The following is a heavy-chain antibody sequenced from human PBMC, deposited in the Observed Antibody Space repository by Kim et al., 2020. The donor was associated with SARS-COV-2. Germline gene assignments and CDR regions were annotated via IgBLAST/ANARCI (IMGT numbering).Heavy chain of an antibody. Sequence: ASVKVSCKVSGYPLTEFSMHWVRQAPGKGLEWMGGFEPEDGDRTYAQKFQGRVTMTEDTSTNTAYMELTSLRFDDTAVYYCATALGYTSAFDPWGQGTLVIVSS. J-gene: IGHJ5*02. CDR3: ATALGYTSAFDP. D-gene: IGHD6-25*01. CDR1: GYPLTEFS. V-gene: IGHV1-24*01. CDR2: FEPEDGDR.